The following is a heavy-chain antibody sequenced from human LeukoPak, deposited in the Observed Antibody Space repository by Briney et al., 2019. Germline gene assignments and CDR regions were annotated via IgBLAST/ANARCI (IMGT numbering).Heavy chain of an antibody. CDR1: GFTFSSYA. CDR3: AISRVVVPAAMFDY. CDR2: ISGSGGST. V-gene: IGHV3-23*01. J-gene: IGHJ4*02. Sequence: GGSLRLSCAASGFTFSSYAMSWVRQAPGKGLEWVSAISGSGGSTYYADSVKGRFTISRDNSKNTLYLQMNSLRAEDTAVYYCAISRVVVPAAMFDYWGQGTLVTVSS. D-gene: IGHD2-2*01.